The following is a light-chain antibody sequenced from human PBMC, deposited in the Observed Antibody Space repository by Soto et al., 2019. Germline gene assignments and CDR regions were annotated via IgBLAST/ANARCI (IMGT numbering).Light chain of an antibody. CDR1: SSDVGTYNS. V-gene: IGLV2-14*03. CDR3: GSYTSSSSWV. J-gene: IGLJ3*02. CDR2: DVS. Sequence: QSALTQPASVSGSPGQSITVSCTGSSSDVGTYNSVSWYQQHPGKAPKLIIYDVSNRPSGVSNRFSGSKSGNTASLTISGLQTEDEADYYCGSYTSSSSWVFGGGTKSPS.